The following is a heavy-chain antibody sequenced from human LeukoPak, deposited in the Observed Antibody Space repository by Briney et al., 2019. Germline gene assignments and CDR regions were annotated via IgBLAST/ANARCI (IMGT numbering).Heavy chain of an antibody. V-gene: IGHV4-39*07. Sequence: SETLSLTCTVSGGSISSSSYYWGWIRQPPGTGLEWIGEINHSGSTNYNPSLKSRVTISVDTSKNQFSLKLSSVTAADTAVYYCARGQPMTTVTILYNWFDPWGQGTLVTVSS. CDR3: ARGQPMTTVTILYNWFDP. J-gene: IGHJ5*02. D-gene: IGHD4-17*01. CDR1: GGSISSSSYY. CDR2: INHSGST.